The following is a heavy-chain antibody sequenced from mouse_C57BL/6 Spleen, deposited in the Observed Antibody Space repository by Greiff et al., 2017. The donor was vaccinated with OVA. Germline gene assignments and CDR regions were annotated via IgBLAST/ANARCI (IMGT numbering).Heavy chain of an antibody. V-gene: IGHV1-15*01. J-gene: IGHJ2*01. D-gene: IGHD2-2*01. CDR2: IDPETGGT. CDR1: GYTFTDYE. CDR3: TTTMVTRGANY. Sequence: QVQLQQSGAELVRPGASVTLSCKASGYTFTDYEMHWVKQTPVHGLEWIGAIDPETGGTAYNQKFKGKAILTADKSSSTAYMELRSLTSEDSAVYYCTTTMVTRGANYWGQGTTLTVSS.